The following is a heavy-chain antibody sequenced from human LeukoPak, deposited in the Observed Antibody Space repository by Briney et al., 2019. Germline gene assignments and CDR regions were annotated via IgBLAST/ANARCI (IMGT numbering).Heavy chain of an antibody. Sequence: TSETLSLTCAAYGGSFSGYYWSWIRQPPGKGLEWIGEINHSGTTNYNPSLKSRVTISVDTSKNQFSLKLTFVTAADTAIYYCARPGGGPIRWGQGTLVTVSS. CDR2: INHSGTT. D-gene: IGHD2-15*01. CDR3: ARPGGGPIR. V-gene: IGHV4-34*01. CDR1: GGSFSGYY. J-gene: IGHJ4*02.